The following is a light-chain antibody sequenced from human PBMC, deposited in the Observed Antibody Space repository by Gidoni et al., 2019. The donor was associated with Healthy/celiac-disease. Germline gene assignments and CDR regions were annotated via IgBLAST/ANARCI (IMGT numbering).Light chain of an antibody. CDR1: QYISNY. Sequence: DIQMTQSPSSLSASLGDRVTITCQASQYISNYLNWYQQKPGKAPKLLIYDASNLETGVPSRFSGSGSGTDFTFTISSLQPEDIATYYCQQYDNLPLTFXGXTKVEIK. CDR3: QQYDNLPLT. CDR2: DAS. J-gene: IGKJ4*01. V-gene: IGKV1-33*01.